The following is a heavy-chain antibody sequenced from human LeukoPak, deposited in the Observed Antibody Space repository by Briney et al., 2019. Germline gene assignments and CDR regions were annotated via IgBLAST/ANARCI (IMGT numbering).Heavy chain of an antibody. CDR3: VPGEWLLS. CDR2: IRYNGSNK. J-gene: IGHJ1*01. CDR1: GFTFSSYG. D-gene: IGHD3-3*01. V-gene: IGHV3-30*02. Sequence: PGGSLRLSCAASGFTFSSYGMHWVRQAPGKGLEWVAFIRYNGSNKYYADSVKGRFTISRDNSKNTLYLQMNSLRAEDTAVYYCVPGEWLLSWGQGTLVTVSS.